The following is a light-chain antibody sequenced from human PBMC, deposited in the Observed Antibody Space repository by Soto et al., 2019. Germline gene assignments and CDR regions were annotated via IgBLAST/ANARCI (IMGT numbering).Light chain of an antibody. CDR1: QSVSSN. J-gene: IGKJ1*01. Sequence: EIAMTQSPATLSVSPGERATLSCRASQSVSSNLAWYQQKPGQAPRLLIYGASTRATGIPARFSGSGSGTEFTLTLSSLQSEDFAVYYCQQYNKWPLAFGQGTKVEIK. CDR2: GAS. V-gene: IGKV3-15*01. CDR3: QQYNKWPLA.